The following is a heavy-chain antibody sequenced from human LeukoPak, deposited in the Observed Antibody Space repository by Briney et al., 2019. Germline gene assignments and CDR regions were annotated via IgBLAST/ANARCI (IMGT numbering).Heavy chain of an antibody. CDR1: GFTFTNYA. Sequence: PGGSLRLSCAASGFTFTNYAMSWVRQVPGKGLEWVSAISTTGGNTYYADSVKGRFTISRDNSKSTLFLQMNTLRGEDTAVYFCAKGIAVAGTSNFYYWGQGILVTVSS. V-gene: IGHV3-23*01. D-gene: IGHD6-19*01. CDR2: ISTTGGNT. CDR3: AKGIAVAGTSNFYY. J-gene: IGHJ4*02.